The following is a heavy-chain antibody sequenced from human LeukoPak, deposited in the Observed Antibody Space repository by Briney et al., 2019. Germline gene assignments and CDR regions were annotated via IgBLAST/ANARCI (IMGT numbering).Heavy chain of an antibody. V-gene: IGHV3-30*02. D-gene: IGHD1-26*01. CDR1: GFTFGSYG. CDR2: IRYDGSNK. Sequence: PGGSLRLSCAASGFTFGSYGMHWVRQAPGKGLEWVAFIRYDGSNKYYADSVKGRFTISRDNSKNTLYLQMNSLRAEDTAVYYCAKEGSGSYTLFDYWGQGTLVTVSS. CDR3: AKEGSGSYTLFDY. J-gene: IGHJ4*02.